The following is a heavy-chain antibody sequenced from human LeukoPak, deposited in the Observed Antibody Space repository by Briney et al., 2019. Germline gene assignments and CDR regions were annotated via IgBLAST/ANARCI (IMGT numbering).Heavy chain of an antibody. V-gene: IGHV1-2*02. CDR1: GYTFTSYD. J-gene: IGHJ4*02. CDR3: ARGQQWLEAFDY. D-gene: IGHD6-19*01. Sequence: GASVKVSCKASGYTFTSYDINWVRQATGQGLEWMGWINPNSGVTHYPQKFQGRVTMTRDTSIRTAYMEVSSLRSDDTAVYYCARGQQWLEAFDYWGLGTLVTVSS. CDR2: INPNSGVT.